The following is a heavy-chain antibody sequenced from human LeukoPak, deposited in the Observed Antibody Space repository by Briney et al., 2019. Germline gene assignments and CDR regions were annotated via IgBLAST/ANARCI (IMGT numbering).Heavy chain of an antibody. CDR3: AKDRYCSSTSCPIDY. D-gene: IGHD2-2*01. CDR2: INGNGDKI. V-gene: IGHV3-9*01. Sequence: GRSLRLSCATSGFTFDEYAMHWVRQAPGKGLEWVSGINGNGDKIGYADSVKGRFTISRDSAKKSLYLQMNSLRAEDTALYFCAKDRYCSSTSCPIDYWGQGTLVTVSS. CDR1: GFTFDEYA. J-gene: IGHJ4*02.